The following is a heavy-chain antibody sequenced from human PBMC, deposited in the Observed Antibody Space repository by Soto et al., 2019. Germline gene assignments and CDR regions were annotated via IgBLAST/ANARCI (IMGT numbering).Heavy chain of an antibody. CDR2: IYYSGST. V-gene: IGHV4-59*01. D-gene: IGHD1-26*01. CDR3: ARYRHNWFDP. CDR1: GGSIMSYY. Sequence: SETLSLTCTVSGGSIMSYYWSWIRQPPGKGLEWIGYIYYSGSTNYNPSLKSRVTISVDTSKNQFSLKLSSVTAADTAVYYCARYRHNWFDPWGQGTLVTVSS. J-gene: IGHJ5*02.